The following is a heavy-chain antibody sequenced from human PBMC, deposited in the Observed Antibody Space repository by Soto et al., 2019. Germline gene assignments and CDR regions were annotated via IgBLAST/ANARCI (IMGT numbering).Heavy chain of an antibody. J-gene: IGHJ5*02. V-gene: IGHV3-11*06. D-gene: IGHD1-1*01. CDR1: GFTFSDYY. Sequence: GESLRLSCEASGFTFSDYYISWIRQAPGKGLEWISYSSSHYTKYADSVQGRFTVSRDNAKNSLYLQMNSLRHDDTGFYYCAREQQTGMVLGWFDTWGQGTLVTVSS. CDR2: SSSHYT. CDR3: AREQQTGMVLGWFDT.